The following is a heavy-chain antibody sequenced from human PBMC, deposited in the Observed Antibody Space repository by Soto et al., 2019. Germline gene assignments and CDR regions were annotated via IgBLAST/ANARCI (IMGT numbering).Heavy chain of an antibody. Sequence: SVKVSCKASGGTFSSYAISWVRQAPGQGLEWMGGITPIFGTANYAQKFQGRVTITADESTSTAYMELSSLRSEDTAVYYCARDAGFSSGWNYNWFDPWGQGTLVTVSS. CDR2: ITPIFGTA. CDR1: GGTFSSYA. J-gene: IGHJ5*02. D-gene: IGHD6-19*01. V-gene: IGHV1-69*13. CDR3: ARDAGFSSGWNYNWFDP.